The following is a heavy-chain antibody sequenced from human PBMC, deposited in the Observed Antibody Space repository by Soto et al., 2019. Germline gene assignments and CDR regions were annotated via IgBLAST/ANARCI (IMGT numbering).Heavy chain of an antibody. CDR1: GYTFSNAW. CDR2: IKSKTDGGTT. V-gene: IGHV3-15*01. Sequence: EVQLVESGGGLVKPGGYLRLSCAASGYTFSNAWMSWVRQAPGKGLEWVGRIKSKTDGGTTDYAAPVKGRFTISRDDSKNTVYLQMNSLKTEDTAVYYCTTLTYYDYIWGSYRPIDFWGQGTLVTVSS. CDR3: TTLTYYDYIWGSYRPIDF. D-gene: IGHD3-16*02. J-gene: IGHJ4*02.